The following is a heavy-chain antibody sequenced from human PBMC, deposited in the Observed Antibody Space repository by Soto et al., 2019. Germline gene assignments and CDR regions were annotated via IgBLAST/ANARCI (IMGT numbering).Heavy chain of an antibody. Sequence: GGSLILSCAASGFTFSSYGMIWVRQAPGKGLEWVSAITGSGGSTFYADSVKGRFTISRDNSKNTLYLQMNSLRAEDTAVYYCAKLVIQLLESEEYIDYLGQGTLVTVPS. CDR3: AKLVIQLLESEEYIDY. V-gene: IGHV3-23*01. CDR2: ITGSGGST. CDR1: GFTFSSYG. J-gene: IGHJ4*02. D-gene: IGHD3-3*01.